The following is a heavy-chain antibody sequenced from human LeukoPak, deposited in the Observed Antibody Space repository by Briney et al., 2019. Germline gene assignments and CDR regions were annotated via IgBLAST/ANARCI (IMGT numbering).Heavy chain of an antibody. Sequence: SETLSLTCAVYGGSFSGYYWSWIRQPPGKGLEWIGEINHSGSTNYNPSLKSRVTISVDTSKNQFSLKLSSVTAADTAVYYCARRVAAAGIDYFDYWGQGTLVTVSS. CDR1: GGSFSGYY. CDR3: ARRVAAAGIDYFDY. J-gene: IGHJ4*02. CDR2: INHSGST. V-gene: IGHV4-34*01. D-gene: IGHD6-13*01.